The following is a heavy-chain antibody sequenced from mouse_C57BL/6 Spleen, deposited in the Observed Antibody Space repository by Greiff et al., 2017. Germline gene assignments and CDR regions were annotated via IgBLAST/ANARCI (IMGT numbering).Heavy chain of an antibody. Sequence: EVQGVESGGGLVKPGGSLKLSCAASGFTFSSYAMSWVRQTPEKRLEWVATISDGGSYTYYPDSVNGRFTISRDNAKNNLYLQMSHLKSEDPAMYYWAREGSSYWYFEVWGTGTTGTGSS. CDR1: GFTFSSYA. CDR3: AREGSSYWYFEV. CDR2: ISDGGSYT. D-gene: IGHD1-1*01. V-gene: IGHV5-4*01. J-gene: IGHJ1*03.